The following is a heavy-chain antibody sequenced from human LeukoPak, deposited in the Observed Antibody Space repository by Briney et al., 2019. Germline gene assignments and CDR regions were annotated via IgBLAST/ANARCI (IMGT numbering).Heavy chain of an antibody. CDR2: IGGSGTRT. Sequence: PGGSLRLSCSASGFTFTTYGMNWVRQAPGKGLEWVSGIGGSGTRTYYADSVKGRFTISRDNSKNTLYLQMNSLRDEDTAVYYCAKDSQWILFDDWRQGTLVTVSS. J-gene: IGHJ4*02. D-gene: IGHD2-2*03. V-gene: IGHV3-23*01. CDR3: AKDSQWILFDD. CDR1: GFTFTTYG.